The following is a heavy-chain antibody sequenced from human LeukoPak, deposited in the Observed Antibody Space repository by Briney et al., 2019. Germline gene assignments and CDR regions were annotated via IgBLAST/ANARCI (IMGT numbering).Heavy chain of an antibody. CDR3: ATGNCSSTSCSGSKGGRYYSYYMDV. Sequence: PGGSLRLSCAASGFTFSSYSMNWVRQAPGKGLEWVSSISSSSSYIYYADSVKGRFTISRDNAKNSLYLQMNSLRAEDTAVYYCATGNCSSTSCSGSKGGRYYSYYMDVWGKGTTVTVSS. D-gene: IGHD2-2*01. CDR2: ISSSSSYI. CDR1: GFTFSSYS. J-gene: IGHJ6*03. V-gene: IGHV3-21*01.